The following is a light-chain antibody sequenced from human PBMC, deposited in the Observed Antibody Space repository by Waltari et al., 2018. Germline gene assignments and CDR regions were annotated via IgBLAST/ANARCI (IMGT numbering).Light chain of an antibody. CDR1: SSDVGSYNL. J-gene: IGLJ1*01. CDR3: CSYAGNYIFHV. V-gene: IGLV2-23*02. Sequence: QSALTQPASVSGSPGQSITISCTGTSSDVGSYNLVSWYQQHPGEAPKLMSYDVSKRPSGVPDRFSGSKSGNTASLTISGLQAEDDADYYCCSYAGNYIFHVFGTGTKVTVL. CDR2: DVS.